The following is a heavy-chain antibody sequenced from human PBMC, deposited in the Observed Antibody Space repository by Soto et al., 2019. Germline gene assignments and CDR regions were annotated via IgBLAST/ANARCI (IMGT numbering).Heavy chain of an antibody. Sequence: EVQLLGSGGGLVQPGGSLRLSCAASGFTFSSYAMIWVRQAPGKGLEWVSTISGGGDGTYYADSVKGRFTISRDNSRNTVYLQMNSLRAEDTAVYYCAKKGLGSLTTHCSGGDCHYAFDIWGQGTMVTVSS. J-gene: IGHJ3*02. V-gene: IGHV3-23*01. CDR2: ISGGGDGT. CDR3: AKKGLGSLTTHCSGGDCHYAFDI. D-gene: IGHD2-15*01. CDR1: GFTFSSYA.